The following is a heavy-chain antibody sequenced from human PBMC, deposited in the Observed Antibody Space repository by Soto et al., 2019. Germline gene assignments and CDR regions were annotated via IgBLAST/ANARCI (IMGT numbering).Heavy chain of an antibody. CDR2: IYYSGST. V-gene: IGHV4-59*01. Sequence: SETLSLTCTVSGGSISSYYWSWIRQPPGKGLEWIGYIYYSGSTNYNPSLKSRVTISVDTSKNQFSLKLSSVTAADTAVYYCARLRIAARPSHYYYYMDVWGKGTTVTVSS. CDR3: ARLRIAARPSHYYYYMDV. CDR1: GGSISSYY. J-gene: IGHJ6*03. D-gene: IGHD6-6*01.